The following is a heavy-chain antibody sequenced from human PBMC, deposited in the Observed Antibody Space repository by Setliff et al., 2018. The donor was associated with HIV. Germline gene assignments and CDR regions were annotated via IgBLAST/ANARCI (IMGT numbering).Heavy chain of an antibody. CDR3: ASIELAAMVPVDY. CDR2: ISGCGIGSRT. CDR1: GSTFNFFA. J-gene: IGHJ4*02. D-gene: IGHD5-18*01. Sequence: PGGSLRLSCTAPGSTFNFFAVSWVRQAPGKGLEWISGISGCGIGSRTDYVEYVKGRFTISRDNANNSLFLQLNSLRAEDTAVYYCASIELAAMVPVDYLGQGTLVTVSS. V-gene: IGHV3-23*01.